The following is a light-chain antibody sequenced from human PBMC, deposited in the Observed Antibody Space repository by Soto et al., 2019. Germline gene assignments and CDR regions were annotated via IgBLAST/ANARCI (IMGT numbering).Light chain of an antibody. Sequence: QAALTQPPSASGTPGQRVTISCSGSSSNIERNTVNWYQQLPGAAPKLLIYGTNHRPSGVPDRFSGSKSGTSGSLAISGIQSADEADYYCAAWDDSTNVQFVFGTGIKVTVL. CDR1: SSNIERNT. CDR2: GTN. J-gene: IGLJ1*01. CDR3: AAWDDSTNVQFV. V-gene: IGLV1-44*01.